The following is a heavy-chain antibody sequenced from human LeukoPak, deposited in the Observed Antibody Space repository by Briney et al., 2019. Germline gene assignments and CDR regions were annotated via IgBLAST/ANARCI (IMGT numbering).Heavy chain of an antibody. D-gene: IGHD3-10*01. V-gene: IGHV4-61*02. CDR2: IVVSGST. J-gene: IGHJ3*02. CDR1: GPSVGSGSYG. Sequence: SPSPSPACSVSGPSVGSGSYGSGWLRHPAGKGLEWIGRIVVSGSTNYNPPLKRRVTISVDTSKNQFSLKLSSVTAADTAVYYCARGITMVRAVIKAFDIWGQGAMVTVSS. CDR3: ARGITMVRAVIKAFDI.